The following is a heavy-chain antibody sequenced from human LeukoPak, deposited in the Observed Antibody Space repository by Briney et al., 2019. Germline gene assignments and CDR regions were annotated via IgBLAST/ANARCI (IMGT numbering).Heavy chain of an antibody. D-gene: IGHD6-13*01. V-gene: IGHV1-18*01. Sequence: ASVKVSCKASGYTFTSYGISWVRQPPGQGLQWMGWISAYSGNTNYAQKLQGRVTLTTDTSTSTAYMELRSLRSDDTAVYYCARDAQVAAAGLFDYWGQGTPVTVPS. CDR1: GYTFTSYG. CDR2: ISAYSGNT. CDR3: ARDAQVAAAGLFDY. J-gene: IGHJ4*02.